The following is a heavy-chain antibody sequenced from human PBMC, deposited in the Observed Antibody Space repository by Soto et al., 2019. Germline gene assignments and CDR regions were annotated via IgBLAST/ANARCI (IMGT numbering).Heavy chain of an antibody. CDR1: GFTFSSYG. V-gene: IGHV3-30*18. D-gene: IGHD4-17*01. Sequence: QVQLVESGGGVVQPGRSLRLSCAASGFTFSSYGMHWVRQAPGKGLEWVAVISYDGSNKYYADSVKGRFTISRDNSKNTLYLQMNSLRADDTAVYYCAKDLGTGDYGDPFDYWGQGTLVTVSS. CDR3: AKDLGTGDYGDPFDY. CDR2: ISYDGSNK. J-gene: IGHJ4*02.